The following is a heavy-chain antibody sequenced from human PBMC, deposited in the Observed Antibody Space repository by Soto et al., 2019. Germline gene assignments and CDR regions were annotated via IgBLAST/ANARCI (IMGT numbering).Heavy chain of an antibody. CDR2: ISSDGSNN. V-gene: IGHV3-30-3*01. D-gene: IGHD6-6*01. Sequence: GGSLRLSCAASGFTFSSYAMHWVRQAPGKGLEWVAVISSDGSNNYYADSVKGRFTISRDNSKNTLYLQMNSLRAEHPAVYYCPRDPYSSSNHWGQGPLVTVSS. CDR3: PRDPYSSSNH. CDR1: GFTFSSYA. J-gene: IGHJ5*02.